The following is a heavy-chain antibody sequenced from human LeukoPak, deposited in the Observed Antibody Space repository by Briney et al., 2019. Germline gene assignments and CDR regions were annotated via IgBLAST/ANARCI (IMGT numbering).Heavy chain of an antibody. V-gene: IGHV3-74*01. D-gene: IGHD3-10*01. CDR1: GFTFSSSF. CDR3: ARALGSVADF. Sequence: PGGSLTLACAASGFTFSSSFMHWVRQPPGKGLVWVSRINSYGSSTTYADSVKGRFTISRDNAKNTLYLHMNSLRAEDTAIYYCARALGSVADFWGPGTTVTGSS. J-gene: IGHJ4*02. CDR2: INSYGSST.